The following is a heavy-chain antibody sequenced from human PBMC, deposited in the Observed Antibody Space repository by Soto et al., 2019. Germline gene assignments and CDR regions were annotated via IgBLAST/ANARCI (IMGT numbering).Heavy chain of an antibody. CDR2: ISSSSSTI. V-gene: IGHV3-48*02. Sequence: EVQLVESGGGLVQPGGSLRLSCAASGFTFSSYSMNWVRQAPGKGPEWVSYISSSSSTIYYADSVKGRLTISRDNAKNSLYLQMNSLRDEDAAVYYCARGLGYSSSFDYWGQGTLVTVSS. CDR3: ARGLGYSSSFDY. D-gene: IGHD6-13*01. J-gene: IGHJ4*02. CDR1: GFTFSSYS.